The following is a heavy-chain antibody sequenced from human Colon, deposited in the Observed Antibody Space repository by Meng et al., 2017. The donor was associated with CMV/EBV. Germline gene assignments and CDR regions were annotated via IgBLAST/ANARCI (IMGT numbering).Heavy chain of an antibody. J-gene: IGHJ6*02. CDR1: GFTLSNYE. D-gene: IGHD2/OR15-2a*01. CDR3: AKAHDIVISRGMDV. CDR2: ISGSGNTI. V-gene: IGHV3-48*03. Sequence: GESLKISCAASGFTLSNYEMQWVRQAPGKGLEWVAYISGSGNTIYYADSVKGRFTVSRDNSQNTLYLQMNSLRVEDSAVYYCAKAHDIVISRGMDVWGQGTTVTVSS.